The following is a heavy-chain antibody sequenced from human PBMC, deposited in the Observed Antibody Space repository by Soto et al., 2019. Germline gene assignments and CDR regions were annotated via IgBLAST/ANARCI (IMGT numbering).Heavy chain of an antibody. CDR3: ARATIIRGFLGRYVSHCMDV. J-gene: IGHJ6*02. CDR1: GDSVSTNSAT. Sequence: SQTLSLTCAISGDSVSTNSATWNWIRQSPSRGLEWLGRTYYRSKWSDDYAVSVKSRITINPDTSKNQFSLQLSSVTPEDTAVYYCARATIIRGFLGRYVSHCMDVWGPGTTVTLSS. D-gene: IGHD3-3*01. CDR2: TYYRSKWSD. V-gene: IGHV6-1*01.